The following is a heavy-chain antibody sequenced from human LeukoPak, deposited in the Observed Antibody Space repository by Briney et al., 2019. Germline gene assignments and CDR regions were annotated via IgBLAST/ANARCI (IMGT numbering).Heavy chain of an antibody. CDR3: AKDLRRTTVTNFAC. J-gene: IGHJ4*02. CDR2: ISGGGGST. D-gene: IGHD4-17*01. V-gene: IGHV3-23*01. Sequence: GGSLRLSCAASGFTFSSYAMSWVRQAPGKGLEWVSTISGGGGSTYYADSVKGRFTISRDNSKNTLYLQMNSLRAEDTAVYYCAKDLRRTTVTNFACWGQGTLVTVSS. CDR1: GFTFSSYA.